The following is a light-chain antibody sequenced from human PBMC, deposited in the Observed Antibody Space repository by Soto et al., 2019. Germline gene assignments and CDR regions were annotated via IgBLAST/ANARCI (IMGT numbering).Light chain of an antibody. V-gene: IGKV3-20*01. J-gene: IGKJ1*01. CDR3: QQQDPT. CDR1: QSVSSSY. CDR2: GAS. Sequence: EIVLTQSPGTLSLSPGERATLSCRASQSVSSSYLAWYQQKPGQAPRLLIYGASSRANGIPDRFSGSGSGTDFTLAISRLEPEDFAVYYCQQQDPTFGQGTNVEIK.